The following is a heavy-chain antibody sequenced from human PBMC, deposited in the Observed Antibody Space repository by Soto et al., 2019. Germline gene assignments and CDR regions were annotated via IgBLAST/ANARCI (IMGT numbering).Heavy chain of an antibody. J-gene: IGHJ6*02. V-gene: IGHV4-59*01. Sequence: QVQLQESGPGLVKPSETLSLTCTVSGGSISSYYWSWIRQPPGKGLEWIGYIYYSGSTNYNPSLKSRVTISVDTCKNQFSLKLSSVTAADTAVYYCARYCISTSCYYGMDVWGQGTTVTVSS. CDR3: ARYCISTSCYYGMDV. CDR2: IYYSGST. CDR1: GGSISSYY. D-gene: IGHD2-2*01.